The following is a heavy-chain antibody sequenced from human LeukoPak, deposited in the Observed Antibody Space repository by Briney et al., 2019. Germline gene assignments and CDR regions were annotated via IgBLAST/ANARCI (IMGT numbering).Heavy chain of an antibody. D-gene: IGHD3-10*01. CDR2: INHSGST. CDR1: GGSFSGYY. J-gene: IGHJ4*02. Sequence: SETLSLTCTVYGGSFSGYYWSWIRQPPGKGLEWIGEINHSGSTNYNPSLKSRVTISVDTSKNQFSLKLSCVTAADTAVYYCARGFGSGSYYNYWGQGTLVTVSS. V-gene: IGHV4-34*01. CDR3: ARGFGSGSYYNY.